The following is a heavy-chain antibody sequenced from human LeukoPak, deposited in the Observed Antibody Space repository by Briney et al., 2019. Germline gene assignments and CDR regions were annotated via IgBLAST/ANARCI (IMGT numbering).Heavy chain of an antibody. CDR3: ARGPYYDSSGYYVY. D-gene: IGHD3-22*01. Sequence: PSKTLSLTCGVYGGSFSGYSWSWIRQPPGKGLEWIGEVNHSGNTNHNLSLKSRVTISVNTSKNQFSLRLSSVTAADTAVYYCARGPYYDSSGYYVYWGQGTLVTVSS. V-gene: IGHV4-34*01. CDR2: VNHSGNT. J-gene: IGHJ4*02. CDR1: GGSFSGYS.